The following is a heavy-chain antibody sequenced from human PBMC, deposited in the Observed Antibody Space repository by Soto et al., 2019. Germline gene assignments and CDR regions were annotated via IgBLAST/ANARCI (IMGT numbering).Heavy chain of an antibody. CDR2: ISYDGSNK. D-gene: IGHD3-3*01. CDR1: GFAFSTCA. CDR3: VRDKRDLRYLDSSYYFDY. J-gene: IGHJ4*02. Sequence: GGSLRLSCAASGFAFSTCAMHWVRQAPGKGLEWVALISYDGSNKYYADSVKGRFTISRDNSKNTLYLQMNSLRAEDTAVYYCVRDKRDLRYLDSSYYFDYWGQGT. V-gene: IGHV3-30-3*01.